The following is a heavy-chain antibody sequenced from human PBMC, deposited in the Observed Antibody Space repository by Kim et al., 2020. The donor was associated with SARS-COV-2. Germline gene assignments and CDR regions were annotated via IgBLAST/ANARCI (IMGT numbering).Heavy chain of an antibody. D-gene: IGHD6-13*01. CDR3: TTGIAAADRYYYYGMDV. J-gene: IGHJ6*02. Sequence: VKGRFTISRDDSKNTLYLQMTSLKTEDTAVYYCTTGIAAADRYYYYGMDVWGQGTTVTVSS. V-gene: IGHV3-15*01.